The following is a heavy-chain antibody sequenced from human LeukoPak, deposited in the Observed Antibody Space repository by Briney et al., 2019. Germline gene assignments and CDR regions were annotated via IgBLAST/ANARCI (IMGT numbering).Heavy chain of an antibody. CDR2: INPNSGGT. CDR1: GYTFTGYY. CDR3: ARASDYYDSSGYYPHSPYYFDY. V-gene: IGHV1-2*02. J-gene: IGHJ4*02. Sequence: ASVKVSCKASGYTFTGYYMHWVRQAPGQGLEWMGWINPNSGGTNYAQKFQGRVTMTRDTSISTAYMELSRLRSDDTAVYYCARASDYYDSSGYYPHSPYYFDYWGQGTLVTVSS. D-gene: IGHD3-22*01.